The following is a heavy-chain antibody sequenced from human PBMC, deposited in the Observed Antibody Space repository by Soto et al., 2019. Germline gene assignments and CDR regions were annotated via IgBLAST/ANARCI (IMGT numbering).Heavy chain of an antibody. CDR2: VDIGGNT. D-gene: IGHD3-16*01. CDR3: VIVWGCFFYFGLEPCFVTQGEGKLDNL. CDR1: GFSVTNNY. V-gene: IGHV3-66*01. J-gene: IGHJ2*01. Sequence: GGSLRLSCAASGFSVTNNYLNWVRQAPGKGLERVSIVDIGGNTYYADSVTVRFTISRDNSSNTLYLHMDSLRAVYSSVFYFVIVWGCFFYFGLEPCFVTQGEGKLDNL.